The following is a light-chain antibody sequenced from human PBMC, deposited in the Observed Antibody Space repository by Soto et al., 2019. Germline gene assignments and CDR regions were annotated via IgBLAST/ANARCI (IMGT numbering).Light chain of an antibody. V-gene: IGKV3-15*01. Sequence: EIVMTQSPATLSVSPGEGATLSCRASQSVSSNLAWYQQKPGQPPRLLIHGASTSATGIPARFSGSGSGTEFTLTISSLQSEDFAVYYCHQYNNWPPGTFGQGTKVEIK. J-gene: IGKJ1*01. CDR2: GAS. CDR3: HQYNNWPPGT. CDR1: QSVSSN.